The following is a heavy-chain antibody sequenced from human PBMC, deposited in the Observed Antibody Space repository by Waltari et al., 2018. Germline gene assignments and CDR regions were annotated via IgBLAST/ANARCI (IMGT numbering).Heavy chain of an antibody. D-gene: IGHD4-17*01. CDR2: ISSSSSYI. J-gene: IGHJ4*02. V-gene: IGHV3-21*01. CDR3: ARAYGDYASYFDY. CDR1: GFTFRSYS. Sequence: EVQLVESGGGLVKPGGSRRLSCAASGFTFRSYSMHWVRQAPGKGLEWVSSISSSSSYIYYADSVKGRFTISRDNAKNSLYLQMNSLRAEDTAVYYCARAYGDYASYFDYWGQGTLVTVSS.